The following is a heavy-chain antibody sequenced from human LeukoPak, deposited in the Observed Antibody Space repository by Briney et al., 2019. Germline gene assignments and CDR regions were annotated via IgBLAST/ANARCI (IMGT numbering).Heavy chain of an antibody. CDR1: GFTFSSFW. CDR2: IKQDGSEK. Sequence: GGSLRLSCAASGFTFSSFWMSWVRQAPGKGLEWVADIKQDGSEKYYVDSVKGRSTISRDNAKNSLNLQMNSLRAEDTAVYYCARDGGYDSFVGEVGFDPWGQGTLVTVSS. J-gene: IGHJ5*02. V-gene: IGHV3-7*01. CDR3: ARDGGYDSFVGEVGFDP. D-gene: IGHD3-10*01.